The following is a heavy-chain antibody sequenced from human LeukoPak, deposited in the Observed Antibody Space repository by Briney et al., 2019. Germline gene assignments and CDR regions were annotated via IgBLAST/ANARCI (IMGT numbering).Heavy chain of an antibody. J-gene: IGHJ4*02. D-gene: IGHD5-18*01. CDR1: GYTFTSYA. CDR3: ARGGTWIQLWTENDY. V-gene: IGHV1-3*03. CDR2: INAGNGNT. Sequence: ASVKVSCKASGYTFTSYAMHWVRQAPGQRLEWMGWINAGNGNTKYSQEFQGRVTITRDTSASTAYMELSSLRSEDMAVYYCARGGTWIQLWTENDYWGQGTLVTVSS.